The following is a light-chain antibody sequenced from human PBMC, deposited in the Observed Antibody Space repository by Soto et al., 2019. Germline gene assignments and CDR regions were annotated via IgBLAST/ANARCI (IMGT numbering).Light chain of an antibody. V-gene: IGKV3-15*01. CDR2: GAS. CDR3: QQYNSWPPIT. Sequence: EIVMTQSPATLSVSPGERATLSCRASQSVSSNLAWYQQKPGQAPRLLIYGASTRATGIPASFSGSGSGTSFTLTISSLQCEDFAVYYCQQYNSWPPITFGQGTRLEIK. CDR1: QSVSSN. J-gene: IGKJ5*01.